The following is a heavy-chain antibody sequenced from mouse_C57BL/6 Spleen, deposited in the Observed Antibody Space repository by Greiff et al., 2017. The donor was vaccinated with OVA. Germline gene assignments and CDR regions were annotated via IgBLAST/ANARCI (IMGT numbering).Heavy chain of an antibody. V-gene: IGHV5-12*01. Sequence: EVHLVESGGGLVQPGGSLKLSCAASGFTFSDYYMYWVRQTPEKRLEWVAYISNGGGSTYYPDTVKGRFTISRDNAKNTLYLQMSRLKSEDTAMYYCARRGYEAWFAYWGQGTLVTVSA. CDR2: ISNGGGST. CDR3: ARRGYEAWFAY. CDR1: GFTFSDYY. D-gene: IGHD2-2*01. J-gene: IGHJ3*01.